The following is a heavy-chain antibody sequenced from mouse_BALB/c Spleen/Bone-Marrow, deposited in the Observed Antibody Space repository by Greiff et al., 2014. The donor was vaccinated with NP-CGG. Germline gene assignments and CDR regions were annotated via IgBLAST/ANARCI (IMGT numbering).Heavy chain of an antibody. V-gene: IGHV14-3*02. CDR3: ARYGNYCYAMDY. CDR1: GFNIKDTY. CDR2: IDPANGNT. J-gene: IGHJ4*01. D-gene: IGHD2-1*01. Sequence: VQLQQPGAELVKPGASVKLSCTASGFNIKDTYMHWVKQRPEQGLEWIGRIDPANGNTKYDPKFQGKATITADTSSNTAYLQLSSLTPEDTAVYYCARYGNYCYAMDYWGQGTSVTVSS.